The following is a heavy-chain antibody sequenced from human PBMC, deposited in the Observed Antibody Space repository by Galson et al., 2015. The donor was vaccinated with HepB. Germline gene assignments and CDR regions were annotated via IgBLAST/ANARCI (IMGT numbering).Heavy chain of an antibody. Sequence: SLRLSCAASGFTFGDYAMSWFRQAPGKGLEWVGFIRSKAYGGTTEYAASVKGRFTISRDDSKSIAYLQMNSLKAEDTAVYYCTRAYVGLRFLEGDYMDVWGKGTTVTVSS. D-gene: IGHD3-3*01. CDR2: IRSKAYGGTT. J-gene: IGHJ6*03. CDR1: GFTFGDYA. V-gene: IGHV3-49*03. CDR3: TRAYVGLRFLEGDYMDV.